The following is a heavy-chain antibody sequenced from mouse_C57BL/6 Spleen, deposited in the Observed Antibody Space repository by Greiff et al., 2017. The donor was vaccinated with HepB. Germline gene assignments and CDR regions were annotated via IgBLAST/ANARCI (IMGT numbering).Heavy chain of an antibody. CDR2: INPNNGGT. V-gene: IGHV1-26*01. CDR1: GYTFTDYY. Sequence: VQLQQSGPELVKPGASVKISCKASGYTFTDYYMNWVKQSHGKSLEWIGDINPNNGGTSYNQKFKGKATLTVDKSSSTAYMELRSLTSEDSAVYYCAFITTVVDTAMDYWGQGTSVTVSS. J-gene: IGHJ4*01. D-gene: IGHD1-1*01. CDR3: AFITTVVDTAMDY.